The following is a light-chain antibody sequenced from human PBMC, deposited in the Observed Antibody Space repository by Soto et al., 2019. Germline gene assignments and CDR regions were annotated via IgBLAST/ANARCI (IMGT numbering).Light chain of an antibody. Sequence: EIVLTQSPVTLSLSPGERATLSCRASQSVRTYLAWYRQKPGQAPRLLIYGASTRATGIPARFSGSGSGTEFTLTISSLQSEDFAVYYCQQYNNWRTFGQGTKVDIK. CDR2: GAS. CDR3: QQYNNWRT. J-gene: IGKJ1*01. V-gene: IGKV3-15*01. CDR1: QSVRTY.